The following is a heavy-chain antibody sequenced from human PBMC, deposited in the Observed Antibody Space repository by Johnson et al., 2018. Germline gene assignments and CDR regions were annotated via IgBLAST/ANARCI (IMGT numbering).Heavy chain of an antibody. CDR3: ARGGYSSSFSYYYYYMDV. Sequence: VQLQESGGGLVQPGGSLKLSCAASGFTFSNYAMHWVRQAPGKGLEYVSAISTNGGSTYYASSVKGRFTISRDNSKNTLYLQMGSLRAEDMAVYYCARGGYSSSFSYYYYYMDVWGKGTTVTVSS. V-gene: IGHV3-64*01. CDR1: GFTFSNYA. D-gene: IGHD6-6*01. J-gene: IGHJ6*03. CDR2: ISTNGGST.